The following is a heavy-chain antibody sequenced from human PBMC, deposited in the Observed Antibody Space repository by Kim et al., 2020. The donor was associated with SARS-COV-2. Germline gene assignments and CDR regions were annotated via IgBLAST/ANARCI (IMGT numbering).Heavy chain of an antibody. CDR2: IKQDGNEK. J-gene: IGHJ4*02. CDR1: GFTFSSYW. CDR3: ATSRTFDY. V-gene: IGHV3-7*03. Sequence: GGSLRLSCAASGFTFSSYWMNWVRQAPGKGLEWVANIKQDGNEKYYVDSVKGRFTISRDNAKNSMYLQMNSLRAEDTAVYYCATSRTFDYWGQGTLVTVSS.